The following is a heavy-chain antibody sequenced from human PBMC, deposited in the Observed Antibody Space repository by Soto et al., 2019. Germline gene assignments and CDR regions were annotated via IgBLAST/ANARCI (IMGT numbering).Heavy chain of an antibody. J-gene: IGHJ5*02. V-gene: IGHV3-33*01. CDR1: GFTFSSYG. D-gene: IGHD2-2*01. CDR3: ARGRCSSTSCYSGNWFDP. Sequence: QVQLVESGGGVVQPGRSLRLSCAASGFTFSSYGMHWVRQAPGKGLEWVAVIWYDGSNKYYADSVKGRFTISRDNSKNTLYLQMNSLRAEDTAVYYCARGRCSSTSCYSGNWFDPWGQGTLVTVSS. CDR2: IWYDGSNK.